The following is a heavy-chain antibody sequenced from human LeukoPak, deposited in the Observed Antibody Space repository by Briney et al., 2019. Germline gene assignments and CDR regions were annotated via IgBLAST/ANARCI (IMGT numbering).Heavy chain of an antibody. Sequence: SETLSLTCTVSGGSINGYYWSWVRQPPEKGLEWIGYVYYRGSTNYNPSLKSRATISVDTAKNQFSLKLSSVSAADTAVYCCARADYDTSAYYYTFDYWGQGTLVTVSS. D-gene: IGHD3-22*01. CDR2: VYYRGST. V-gene: IGHV4-59*01. CDR1: GGSINGYY. J-gene: IGHJ4*02. CDR3: ARADYDTSAYYYTFDY.